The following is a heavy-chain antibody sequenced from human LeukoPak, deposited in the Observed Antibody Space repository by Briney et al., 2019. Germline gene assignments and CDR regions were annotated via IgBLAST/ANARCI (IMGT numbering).Heavy chain of an antibody. D-gene: IGHD6-6*01. CDR3: ARDHPLPHYSSSSWGVLPYYMDV. V-gene: IGHV1-69*06. CDR2: IIPIFGTA. CDR1: GGTFSSYA. Sequence: GASVKVSCKASGGTFSSYAISWVRQAPGQGLEWMGGIIPIFGTANYAQKFQGRVTITADKSTSTAYMELSSLRSEDTAVYYCARDHPLPHYSSSSWGVLPYYMDVWGKGTTVTVSS. J-gene: IGHJ6*03.